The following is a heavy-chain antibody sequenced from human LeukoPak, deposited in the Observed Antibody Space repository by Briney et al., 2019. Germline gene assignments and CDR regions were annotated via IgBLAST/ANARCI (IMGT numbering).Heavy chain of an antibody. D-gene: IGHD4-11*01. CDR3: ARDVSDYSNYYYYYYMDV. CDR1: GGSFSGYY. CDR2: INHSGST. J-gene: IGHJ6*03. V-gene: IGHV4-34*01. Sequence: SETLSLTCAVYGGSFSGYYWSWIRQPPGKGLEWIGEINHSGSTNYNPSLKSRVTISVDTSKNQFSLKLSSVTAADTAVYYCARDVSDYSNYYYYYYMDVWGKGTTVTVSS.